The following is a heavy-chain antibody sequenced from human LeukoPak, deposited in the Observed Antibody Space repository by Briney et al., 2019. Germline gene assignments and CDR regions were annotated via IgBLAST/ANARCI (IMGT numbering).Heavy chain of an antibody. CDR2: IYYTGST. D-gene: IGHD6-6*01. CDR3: ARHRAYSSSSPFDY. V-gene: IGHV4-59*08. CDR1: GTSISSLY. Sequence: SETLSLTCSVSGTSISSLYWSWIRQPPGKGLEWIGYIYYTGSTNYNPSLKSPVTIFVDTSKNQFSLRLSTVTAADTAVYYCARHRAYSSSSPFDYWGQGTLVTVSS. J-gene: IGHJ4*02.